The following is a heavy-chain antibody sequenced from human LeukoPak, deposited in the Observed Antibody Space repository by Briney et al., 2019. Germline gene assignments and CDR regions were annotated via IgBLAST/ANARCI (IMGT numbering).Heavy chain of an antibody. CDR2: INPNSGGT. D-gene: IGHD3-3*01. V-gene: IGHV1-2*02. CDR3: ATDTPSTSYDFWSGYRASYGMDV. J-gene: IGHJ6*02. Sequence: GASVKVSCKASGYTFTGYYMHWVRQAPGQGLEWMGWINPNSGGTNYAQKFQGRVTMTRDTSISTAYMELSRLRSDDTAVYYCATDTPSTSYDFWSGYRASYGMDVWGQGTTVTVSS. CDR1: GYTFTGYY.